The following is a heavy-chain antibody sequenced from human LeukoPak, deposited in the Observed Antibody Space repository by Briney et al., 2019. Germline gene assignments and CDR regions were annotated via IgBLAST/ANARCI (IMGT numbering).Heavy chain of an antibody. CDR1: GYTFTSYD. CDR2: MNPNSGNT. Sequence: APVKVSCKASGYTFTSYDINWVRQATGQGLEWMGWMNPNSGNTGYAQKFQGRVTMTRNTSISTAYMELSSLRSEDTAVYYCVSSKAYYDFWSGYYRSDYYYYGMDVWGQGTTVTVSS. CDR3: VSSKAYYDFWSGYYRSDYYYYGMDV. V-gene: IGHV1-8*01. J-gene: IGHJ6*02. D-gene: IGHD3-3*01.